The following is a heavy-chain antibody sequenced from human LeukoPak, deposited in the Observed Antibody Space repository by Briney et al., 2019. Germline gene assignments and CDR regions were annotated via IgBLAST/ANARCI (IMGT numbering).Heavy chain of an antibody. V-gene: IGHV1-8*03. CDR3: ARGLSGPGTTFFDY. J-gene: IGHJ4*02. D-gene: IGHD1-1*01. CDR2: MNPNSGNT. CDR1: GYTFTSYD. Sequence: ASVKVSCKASGYTFTSYDINWARQATGQGLEWMGWMNPNSGNTGYAQKFQGRVTITRNTSISTAYMELSSLRSEDTAVYYCARGLSGPGTTFFDYWGQGTLVTVSS.